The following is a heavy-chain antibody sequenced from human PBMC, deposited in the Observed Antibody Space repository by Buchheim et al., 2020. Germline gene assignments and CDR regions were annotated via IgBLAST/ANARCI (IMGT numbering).Heavy chain of an antibody. CDR1: GGSISSGSYY. V-gene: IGHV4-39*01. CDR2: IGHTGDT. CDR3: ARHRTVTGSSLSDY. Sequence: QLQLQESGPGLVKPSETLSLTCTVSGGSISSGSYYWGWIRQSPGKGLEWIAIIGHTGDTYYNPSLQSRVTTSVDTSKNQFSLKLSSVTAADTAVYYCARHRTVTGSSLSDYWGQGTL. D-gene: IGHD1-26*01. J-gene: IGHJ4*02.